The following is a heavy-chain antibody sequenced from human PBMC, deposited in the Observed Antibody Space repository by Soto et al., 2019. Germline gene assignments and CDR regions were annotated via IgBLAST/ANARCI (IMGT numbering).Heavy chain of an antibody. J-gene: IGHJ4*02. CDR2: ISGSGDST. CDR1: GFTFSTYA. D-gene: IGHD6-19*01. V-gene: IGHV3-23*01. CDR3: AKERSSGWSFDY. Sequence: EVQLLESGGGLVQPGGSLRLSCAASGFTFSTYAMNWVRQAPGKGLEWVSGISGSGDSTYYADSVKGRFTVSRDNSKNTLYLQMNSLRGEDTAVFYCAKERSSGWSFDYCGQGTLVTVSP.